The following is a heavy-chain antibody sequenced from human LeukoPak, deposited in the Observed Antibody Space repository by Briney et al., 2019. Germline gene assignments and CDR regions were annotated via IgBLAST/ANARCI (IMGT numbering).Heavy chain of an antibody. CDR1: GGSISSYY. CDR3: ARGKSVADYYYYYCMDV. CDR2: IYYSGST. J-gene: IGHJ6*03. Sequence: SETLSLTCTVSGGSISSYYWSWIRQPPGKGLEWIGYIYYSGSTNYNPPLKSRVTISVDTSKNQFSLKLSSVTAADTAVYYCARGKSVADYYYYYCMDVWGKGTTVTVSS. V-gene: IGHV4-59*01. D-gene: IGHD6-19*01.